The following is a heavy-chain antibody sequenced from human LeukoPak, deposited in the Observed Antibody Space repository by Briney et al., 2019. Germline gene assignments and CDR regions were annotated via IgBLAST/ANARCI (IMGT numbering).Heavy chain of an antibody. D-gene: IGHD2-21*02. J-gene: IGHJ4*02. Sequence: GASVKVSCTASGYTFTSYGISWVRQAPGQGLEWMGWISAYNGNTNYAQKFQGRVTITADESTSTAYMELSSLRSEDTAVYYCARDGAWCGGDCYSARRFDYWGQGTLSPSPQ. CDR1: GYTFTSYG. CDR3: ARDGAWCGGDCYSARRFDY. V-gene: IGHV1-18*01. CDR2: ISAYNGNT.